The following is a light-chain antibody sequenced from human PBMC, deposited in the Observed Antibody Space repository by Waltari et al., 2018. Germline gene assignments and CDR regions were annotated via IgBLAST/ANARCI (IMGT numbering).Light chain of an antibody. CDR3: SSYTSSSGV. J-gene: IGLJ1*01. V-gene: IGLV2-14*01. Sequence: QSALTQPASVSGSPGQSITISCTGTSSDVGGYNYVSWYQQHPGKAPKLMIYGVSNRPSGVSNRFSGSKSGKTASLTISGLQAEDEADYYCSSYTSSSGVFGTGTKVTVL. CDR2: GVS. CDR1: SSDVGGYNY.